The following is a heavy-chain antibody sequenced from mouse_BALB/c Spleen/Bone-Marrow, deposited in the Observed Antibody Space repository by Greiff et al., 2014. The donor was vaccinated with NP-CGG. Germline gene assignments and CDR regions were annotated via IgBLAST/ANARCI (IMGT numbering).Heavy chain of an antibody. CDR1: GFNIKDTY. J-gene: IGHJ2*01. D-gene: IGHD2-3*01. Sequence: EVKLQESGAELVKPGASVKLSCTASGFNIKDTYMHWVKQRPEQGLEWIGRIDPANGNTKYDPKFQGKATITADTSSNTAYLQLSSLTPEDTAVYYCARGGLYDGSDYWGQGTTLTVSS. CDR3: ARGGLYDGSDY. V-gene: IGHV14-3*02. CDR2: IDPANGNT.